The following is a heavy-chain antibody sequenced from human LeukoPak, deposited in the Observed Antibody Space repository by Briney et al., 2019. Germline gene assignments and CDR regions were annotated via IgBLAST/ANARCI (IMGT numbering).Heavy chain of an antibody. CDR3: ARDVRSDHDRSGAFDN. CDR1: GFTFSSFE. V-gene: IGHV3-48*03. Sequence: GGSLRLSCAASGFTFSSFEMNWVRQAPGKGLEWVSYISSSGSIIYYADSVKGRFTISRDNAKNSLYLQMSSLRAEDTAVYYCARDVRSDHDRSGAFDNWGQGTLVTVSS. D-gene: IGHD3-22*01. J-gene: IGHJ4*02. CDR2: ISSSGSII.